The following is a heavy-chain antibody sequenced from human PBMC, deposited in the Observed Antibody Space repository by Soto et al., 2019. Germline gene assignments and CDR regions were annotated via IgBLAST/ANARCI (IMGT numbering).Heavy chain of an antibody. CDR1: GFTVSSNY. Sequence: EVQLVESGGGLVQPGGSLRLSCAASGFTVSSNYMSWVRQAPGKGLEWVSVIYSGGSTYYADSVKGRFTISRHNSKNTLYLQMNSLRAEDTAVYYCAMRHDYGDYESAFDIWGQGTMVTVSS. CDR2: IYSGGST. V-gene: IGHV3-53*04. D-gene: IGHD4-17*01. CDR3: AMRHDYGDYESAFDI. J-gene: IGHJ3*02.